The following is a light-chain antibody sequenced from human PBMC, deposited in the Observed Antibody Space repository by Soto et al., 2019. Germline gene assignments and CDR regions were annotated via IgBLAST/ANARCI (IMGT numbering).Light chain of an antibody. CDR1: QSLGGTY. Sequence: EIVLTQSPGTLSLSPGERATLFCRASQSLGGTYLAWYQQKPGQAPRLLIYAVSSRATGIPDRFSGSVSGTDFTLTISTLEPEDFAVYYCQQDGSSPFTFGPGTKVDIK. CDR2: AVS. V-gene: IGKV3-20*01. CDR3: QQDGSSPFT. J-gene: IGKJ3*01.